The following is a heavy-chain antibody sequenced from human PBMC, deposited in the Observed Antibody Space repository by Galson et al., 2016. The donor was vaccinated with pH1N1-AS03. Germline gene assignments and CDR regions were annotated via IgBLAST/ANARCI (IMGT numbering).Heavy chain of an antibody. CDR1: GYTFTSYW. V-gene: IGHV5-10-1*01. D-gene: IGHD4-23*01. CDR3: GRLEEGNSSGMDV. J-gene: IGHJ6*02. CDR2: IDPSDSYT. Sequence: QSGAEVKKPGESLRISCKSSGYTFTSYWISWVRQMPGKGLEWMGRIDPSDSYTNYSPSFHGHVTISADKSTSTASLQWSSLKASAIAMYYCGRLEEGNSSGMDVWGQGTTVTVSS.